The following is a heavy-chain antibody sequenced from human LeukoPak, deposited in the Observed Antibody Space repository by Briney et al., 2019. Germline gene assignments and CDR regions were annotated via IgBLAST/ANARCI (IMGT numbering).Heavy chain of an antibody. CDR3: ARARYYDSSGYYY. D-gene: IGHD3-22*01. CDR2: IYYSGST. CDR1: GGSVTSSSYS. Sequence: SETLSLTCTVSGGSVTSSSYSWGWIRQPPGKGLEWIGSIYYSGSTYYNPSLKSRVTISVDTSKNQFSLKLSSVTAADTAVYYCARARYYDSSGYYYWGQGTLVTVSS. J-gene: IGHJ4*02. V-gene: IGHV4-39*07.